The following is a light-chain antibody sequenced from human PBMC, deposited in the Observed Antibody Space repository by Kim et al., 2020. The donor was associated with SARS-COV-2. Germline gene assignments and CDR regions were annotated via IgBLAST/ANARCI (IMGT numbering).Light chain of an antibody. CDR3: QQLNDYPLT. CDR2: GAS. Sequence: VSVGDTVTITCRASQDISHSIAWYQQKPGKAPKLLIYGASTLQSGVPSRFSGSGSGAEFTLTISSLQPEDFTTYYCQQLNDYPLTFGGGTKVDIK. V-gene: IGKV1-9*01. CDR1: QDISHS. J-gene: IGKJ4*01.